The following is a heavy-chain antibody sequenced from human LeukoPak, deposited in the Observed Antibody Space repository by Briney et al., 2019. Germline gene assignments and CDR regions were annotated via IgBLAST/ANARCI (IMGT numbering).Heavy chain of an antibody. Sequence: PGGSLRLSCAASGFTFSSYSMNWVRQAPGKGLEWVSSIGSSSSYIYYADSVKGRFTISRDNAKNSLYLQMNSLRAEDTAVYYCARGPGYSSSWYYFDYWGQGTLVTVSS. D-gene: IGHD6-13*01. J-gene: IGHJ4*02. CDR1: GFTFSSYS. CDR2: IGSSSSYI. CDR3: ARGPGYSSSWYYFDY. V-gene: IGHV3-21*01.